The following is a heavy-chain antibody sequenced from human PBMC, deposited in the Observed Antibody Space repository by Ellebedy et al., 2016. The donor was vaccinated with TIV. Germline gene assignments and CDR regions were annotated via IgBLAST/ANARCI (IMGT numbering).Heavy chain of an antibody. J-gene: IGHJ4*02. Sequence: AASVKVSCKASGGSFSSYGISWVRQAPGQGLEWMGGIIPIFGTANYAQKFQGRVTITADESTSTAYMELSSLRSEDTAVYYCARGVPPSPYNYWGQGTLVTVSS. D-gene: IGHD5-24*01. CDR2: IIPIFGTA. V-gene: IGHV1-69*13. CDR3: ARGVPPSPYNY. CDR1: GGSFSSYG.